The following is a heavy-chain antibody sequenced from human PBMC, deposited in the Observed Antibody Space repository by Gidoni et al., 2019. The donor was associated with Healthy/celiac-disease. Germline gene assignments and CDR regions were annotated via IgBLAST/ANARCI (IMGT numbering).Heavy chain of an antibody. CDR3: ARGDAFDI. V-gene: IGHV4-38-2*02. CDR2: IYHSGST. J-gene: IGHJ3*02. Sequence: WIGSIYHSGSTYYNPSLKSRVTISVDTSKNQFSLKLSSVTAADTAVYYCARGDAFDIWDQGTMVTVSS.